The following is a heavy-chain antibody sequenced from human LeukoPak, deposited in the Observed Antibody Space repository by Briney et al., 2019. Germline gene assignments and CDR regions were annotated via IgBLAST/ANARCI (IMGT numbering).Heavy chain of an antibody. D-gene: IGHD3-16*01. CDR3: ASDGARDAFDI. V-gene: IGHV3-30*03. CDR1: EFTFSSYA. J-gene: IGHJ3*02. Sequence: PGRSLRLSCAASEFTFSSYAMHWVRQAPGKGLEWVAVISYDGGSTYYPDSVKGRFTVSRDNAKNSLYLQMNSLRAEDTAVYYCASDGARDAFDIWGQGTMVTVSS. CDR2: ISYDGGST.